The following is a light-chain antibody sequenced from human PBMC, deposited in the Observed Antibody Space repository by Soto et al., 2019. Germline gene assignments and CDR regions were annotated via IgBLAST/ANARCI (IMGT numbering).Light chain of an antibody. J-gene: IGKJ1*01. CDR2: LAS. CDR1: QAVNTR. V-gene: IGKV3D-11*01. Sequence: EIVLTQSPATLSSFPGDRVTLSCSASQAVNTRLAWYQHKPGQAPRLLIYLASNRAAGVTARFSGSGSGRDFTLTISNVQPEDVEVYYCHQHQSWHRRFGQGTKV. CDR3: HQHQSWHRR.